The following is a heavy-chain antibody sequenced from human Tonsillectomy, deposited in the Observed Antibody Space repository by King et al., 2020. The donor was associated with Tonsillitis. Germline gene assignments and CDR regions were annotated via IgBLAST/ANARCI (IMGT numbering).Heavy chain of an antibody. J-gene: IGHJ5*02. Sequence: VQLQESGPGLVKPSQTLSLTCTVSGGSISSGSYYWSWIRQPAGKGLEWIGRINSSGSTNYKPSLKSRVTISVDTSKNQFSLKLSSVTAADTAVYYCARGEYSYGFWFDPWGQGTLVTVSS. CDR3: ARGEYSYGFWFDP. D-gene: IGHD5-18*01. CDR1: GGSISSGSYY. CDR2: INSSGST. V-gene: IGHV4-61*02.